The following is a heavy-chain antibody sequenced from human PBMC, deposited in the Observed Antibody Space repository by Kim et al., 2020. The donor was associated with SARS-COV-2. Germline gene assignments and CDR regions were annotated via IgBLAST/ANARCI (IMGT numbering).Heavy chain of an antibody. J-gene: IGHJ6*02. Sequence: TLSLTCTVSGGSISSGGYYWSWIRQHPGKGLEWIGYIYYSGSTYYNPSLKSRVTISVDTSKNQFSLKLSSVTAADTAVYYCARDRTGPYSMDVWGQGTTVTVSS. CDR1: GGSISSGGYY. V-gene: IGHV4-31*03. CDR2: IYYSGST. CDR3: ARDRTGPYSMDV.